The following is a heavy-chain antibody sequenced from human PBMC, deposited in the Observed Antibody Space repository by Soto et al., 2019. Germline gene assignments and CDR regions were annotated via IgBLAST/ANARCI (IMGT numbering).Heavy chain of an antibody. CDR3: ARGSLGSGFDP. Sequence: QVQLQQWGAGLLKPSETLSLTCAVYGGSFSGYYWSWIRQPPGKGLEWIGEINHSGSTNYNPSLKRRVTISVDTSKNQFALRLGAVTAAATGVYYCARGSLGSGFDPWGQGTLVTVSS. V-gene: IGHV4-34*01. D-gene: IGHD3-10*01. CDR1: GGSFSGYY. J-gene: IGHJ5*02. CDR2: INHSGST.